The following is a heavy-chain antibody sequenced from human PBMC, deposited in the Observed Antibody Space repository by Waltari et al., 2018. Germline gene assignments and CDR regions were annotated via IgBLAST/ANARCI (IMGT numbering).Heavy chain of an antibody. CDR2: ISSDASDT. Sequence: EEQLVESGGGLVQPGDSLRLSCAASGFTFSSYWMNWVRQAPGKGPLWVSRISSDASDTTYADSVKGRFAISRDNAKNSLYLQMNSLRAEDTAVYYCASTPKYSYGRGAFDIWGQGTMVTVSS. D-gene: IGHD5-18*01. V-gene: IGHV3-74*03. CDR1: GFTFSSYW. CDR3: ASTPKYSYGRGAFDI. J-gene: IGHJ3*02.